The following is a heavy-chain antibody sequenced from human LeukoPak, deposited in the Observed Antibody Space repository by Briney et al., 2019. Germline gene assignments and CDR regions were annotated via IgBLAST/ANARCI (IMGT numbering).Heavy chain of an antibody. CDR1: GGSISSYY. Sequence: PSETLSLTCTVSGGSISSYYWSWIRQPPGKGLEWIGYIYYSGSTNYNPSLKSRVTISVDTFKNQFSLKLSSVTAADTAVYYCARLNSSGWYSADYWGQGTLVTVSS. CDR2: IYYSGST. CDR3: ARLNSSGWYSADY. D-gene: IGHD6-19*01. J-gene: IGHJ4*02. V-gene: IGHV4-59*08.